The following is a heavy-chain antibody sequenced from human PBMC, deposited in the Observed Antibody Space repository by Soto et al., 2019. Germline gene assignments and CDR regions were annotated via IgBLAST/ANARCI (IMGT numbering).Heavy chain of an antibody. V-gene: IGHV5-10-1*01. CDR2: IDPSDSQT. Sequence: GESLKISCKGSGYSFAGYWITWVRQKPGKGLEWMGRIDPSDSQTYYSPSFRGHVTISVTKSITTVFLQWSSLRASDTAMYYCERQIYESDKGPNFQYSFDSWGQGTPVTVPQ. CDR1: GYSFAGYW. J-gene: IGHJ4*02. CDR3: ERQIYESDKGPNFQYSFDS. D-gene: IGHD5-12*01.